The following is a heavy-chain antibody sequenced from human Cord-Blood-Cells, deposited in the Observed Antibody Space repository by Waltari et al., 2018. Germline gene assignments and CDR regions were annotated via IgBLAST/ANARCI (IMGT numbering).Heavy chain of an antibody. CDR2: IYYSGGT. CDR1: GGSISSGDYS. Sequence: QVQLQESGPGLVKPSQTLSLTCTVSGGSISSGDYSWSWIRQPQGKGLEWIGYIYYSGGTYYNPSLKSRVTLSVDTSKNQFSLKLSSGTAADTAVYYCASSAVTTGAFDIWGQGTMVTVSS. J-gene: IGHJ3*02. CDR3: ASSAVTTGAFDI. V-gene: IGHV4-30-4*01. D-gene: IGHD4-17*01.